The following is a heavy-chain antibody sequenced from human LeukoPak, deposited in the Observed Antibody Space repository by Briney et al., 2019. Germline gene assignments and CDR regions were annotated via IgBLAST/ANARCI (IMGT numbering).Heavy chain of an antibody. CDR2: IYYSGNT. Sequence: PSETLSLTCIVSGDSISSSSYYWGWIRQPPGKGLEWIGSIYYSGNTYYNPSLKSRGTISLDTSKNQFSLKLSSVTAADTAVYYCARSLAAAGTRHSFDIWGQGTMVIVSS. CDR1: GDSISSSSYY. D-gene: IGHD6-13*01. J-gene: IGHJ3*02. V-gene: IGHV4-39*07. CDR3: ARSLAAAGTRHSFDI.